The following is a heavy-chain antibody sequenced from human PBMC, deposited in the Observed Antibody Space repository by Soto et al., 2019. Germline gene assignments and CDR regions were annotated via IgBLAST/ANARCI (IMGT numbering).Heavy chain of an antibody. J-gene: IGHJ4*02. V-gene: IGHV3-64*01. Sequence: PGGSLRLSCAASGFTFSSYAMHWVRQAPGKGLEYVSTISTNGGSTYNVNSVKGRFTISRDNSKNTLYLQMGSLRAEDMAVYYCAREGGSYYFDVWGQGTLVTVAS. CDR2: ISTNGGST. D-gene: IGHD1-26*01. CDR3: AREGGSYYFDV. CDR1: GFTFSSYA.